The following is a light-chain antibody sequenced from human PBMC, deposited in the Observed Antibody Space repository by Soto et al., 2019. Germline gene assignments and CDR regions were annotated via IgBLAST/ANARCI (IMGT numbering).Light chain of an antibody. CDR3: QQSYSTPWT. J-gene: IGKJ1*01. CDR1: QSISVF. CDR2: TTS. V-gene: IGKV1-39*01. Sequence: IQMTQSPSSLSASVGDRVTITWRSSQSISVFLNWYQQKPGKAPNLLMYTTSTLQSGVPSRFSGSGSGPDFTLTILSLQPEDFATYYCQQSYSTPWTFGQGTKVDNK.